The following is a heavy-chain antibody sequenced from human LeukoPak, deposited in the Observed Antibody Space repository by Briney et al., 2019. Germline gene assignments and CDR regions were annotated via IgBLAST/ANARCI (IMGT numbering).Heavy chain of an antibody. J-gene: IGHJ6*02. D-gene: IGHD5-18*01. CDR2: IIPILDVA. V-gene: IGHV1-69*04. CDR1: GGTFNTYA. CDR3: ARFPVRGYTYGSVIHHMDV. Sequence: VASVKVSCKASGGTFNTYAITWVRQAPGQGLEWMGRIIPILDVADSAQRFQGRVTITADRSTSTVYMELNSLRSEDTAIYYCARFPVRGYTYGSVIHHMDVWGQGTTVIVSS.